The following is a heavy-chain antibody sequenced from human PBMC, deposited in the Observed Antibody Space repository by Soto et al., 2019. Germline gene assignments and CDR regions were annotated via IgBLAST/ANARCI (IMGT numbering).Heavy chain of an antibody. CDR1: GYTFTRYD. CDR3: AREVSGWYRP. D-gene: IGHD6-19*01. V-gene: IGHV1-8*01. Sequence: SVKVSCKASGYTFTRYDINWVRQATGQVLEWIGFMNPNSCXSXXXXXXXXXXXXTXNTXXSAXXXXXXXXXXEDTAVYYCAREVSGWYRPWGQGTLVTXXS. J-gene: IGHJ1*01. CDR2: MNPNSCXS.